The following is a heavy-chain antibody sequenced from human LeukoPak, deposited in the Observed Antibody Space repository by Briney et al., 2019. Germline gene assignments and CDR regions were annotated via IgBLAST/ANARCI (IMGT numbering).Heavy chain of an antibody. CDR3: ARAPPTTVTTVNAFDI. J-gene: IGHJ3*02. CDR2: IYYSGST. V-gene: IGHV4-39*07. Sequence: SETLSLTCAVSGGSISSSSYHWGWIRQPPGKGLEWIGNIYYSGSTYYNPSLRSRVTISVDTSKNQFSLKLSSVTAADTAVYYCARAPPTTVTTVNAFDIWGQGTMVTVSS. CDR1: GGSISSSSYH. D-gene: IGHD4-17*01.